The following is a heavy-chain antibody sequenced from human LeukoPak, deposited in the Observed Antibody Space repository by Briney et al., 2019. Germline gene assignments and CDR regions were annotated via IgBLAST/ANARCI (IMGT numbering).Heavy chain of an antibody. CDR2: INPSDGST. D-gene: IGHD1-14*01. Sequence: GASVKVSCKASGYTFTSYYMHWVRQAPGQGLEWMGIINPSDGSTSYAQKFQGRVTMTRDTSTSTVYMELSSLRSEDTAVYYCARARYKAPVADAYFDYWGQGTLFTLSS. V-gene: IGHV1-46*01. CDR3: ARARYKAPVADAYFDY. CDR1: GYTFTSYY. J-gene: IGHJ4*02.